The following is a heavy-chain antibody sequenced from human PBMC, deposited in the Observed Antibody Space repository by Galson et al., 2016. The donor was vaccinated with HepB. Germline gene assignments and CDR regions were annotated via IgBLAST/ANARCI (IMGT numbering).Heavy chain of an antibody. D-gene: IGHD1-26*01. CDR1: GFSLRNNGEG. CDR3: AHRYRRLGASLFDS. J-gene: IGHJ4*02. CDR2: IYWDDNR. Sequence: PALVKPTQTLTLTCTFSGFSLRNNGEGVGWIRQPPGKALEWVAVIYWDDNRRYSPSLKTRLTNTKDTPKNEVVLKMPNMAPVDTATYYCAHRYRRLGASLFDSWGQGALVTVSS. V-gene: IGHV2-5*02.